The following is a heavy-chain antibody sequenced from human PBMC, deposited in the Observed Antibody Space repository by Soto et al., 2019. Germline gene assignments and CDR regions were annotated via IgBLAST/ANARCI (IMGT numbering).Heavy chain of an antibody. D-gene: IGHD1-26*01. CDR3: ARVVFSGSYPRWYYYYGMDV. V-gene: IGHV1-69*13. J-gene: IGHJ6*02. Sequence: ASVKVSCKASGGTFSSYAISWVRQAPGQGLEWMGGIIPIFGTANYAQKFQGRVTITADESTSTAYMELSSLRSEDTAVYYCARVVFSGSYPRWYYYYGMDVWGQGTTVTVSS. CDR2: IIPIFGTA. CDR1: GGTFSSYA.